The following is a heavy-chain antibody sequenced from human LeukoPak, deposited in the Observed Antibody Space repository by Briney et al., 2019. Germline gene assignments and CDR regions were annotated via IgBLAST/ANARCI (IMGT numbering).Heavy chain of an antibody. CDR1: GFTFSSYW. CDR3: ATVHFGYFDY. V-gene: IGHV3-7*03. J-gene: IGHJ4*02. D-gene: IGHD3-3*01. Sequence: PGGSLRLSCAASGFTFSSYWMSWVRQAPGKGLEWVANIKQDGSEKYYADSVKGRFTISRDNAKKSLYLQVDGLRAEDTAVYYCATVHFGYFDYWGRGTLVTVSS. CDR2: IKQDGSEK.